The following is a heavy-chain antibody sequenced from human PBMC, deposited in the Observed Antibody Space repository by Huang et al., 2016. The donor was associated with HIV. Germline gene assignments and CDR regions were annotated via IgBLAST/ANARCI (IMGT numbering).Heavy chain of an antibody. V-gene: IGHV4-59*02. D-gene: IGHD6-19*01. CDR1: GDSVSSHY. CDR2: VYDSGTT. Sequence: QVRLQESGPGLVKPSETLSLSCTVSGDSVSSHYWGWIRHPPGKGLEWIGTVYDSGTTKSNPRLKCRIPISVDTSKNGFSLNMTSWSAADTAMYFCVRDQGRLAVGGIDNWFDPWGQGALVTVSS. CDR3: VRDQGRLAVGGIDNWFDP. J-gene: IGHJ5*02.